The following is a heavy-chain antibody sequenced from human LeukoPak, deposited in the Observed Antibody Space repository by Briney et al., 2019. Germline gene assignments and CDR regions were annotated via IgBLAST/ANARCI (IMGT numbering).Heavy chain of an antibody. V-gene: IGHV4-34*01. CDR1: GGSFSGYY. CDR2: INDSGST. CDR3: ARKRRMVRGVIGPFWFDP. D-gene: IGHD3-10*01. Sequence: SETLSLTCAVHGGSFSGYYWRWVRQPPGKGLERGGEINDSGSTNYNPSLKSRVTISLATSKNHFSLKLSSVTAADTAVYYCARKRRMVRGVIGPFWFDPWGQGTLVTVSS. J-gene: IGHJ5*02.